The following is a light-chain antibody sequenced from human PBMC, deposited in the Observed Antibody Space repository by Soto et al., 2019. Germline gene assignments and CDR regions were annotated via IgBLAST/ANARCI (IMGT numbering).Light chain of an antibody. J-gene: IGKJ1*01. CDR2: GAS. CDR1: QSISSN. V-gene: IGKV3-15*01. CDR3: QQYKNWLTWT. Sequence: EIVMTQSPATLSVSPGERATLSCRASQSISSNLAWYQQTPGQAPRLLIYGASTRATGIPARFSGSGSGTEFNLTISSLQSEDFAVYYCQQYKNWLTWTFGQGTKVEIK.